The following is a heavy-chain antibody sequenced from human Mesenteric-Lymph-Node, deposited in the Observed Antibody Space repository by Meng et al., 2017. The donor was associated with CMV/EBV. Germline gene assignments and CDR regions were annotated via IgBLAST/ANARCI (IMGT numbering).Heavy chain of an antibody. CDR2: ISYSGSA. CDR1: GGSISSYY. V-gene: IGHV4-59*01. CDR3: ASGRAGGWYSEYFQH. Sequence: SETLSLTCTVPGGSISSYYWSWIRQPPGKGLEWIGYISYSGSAKYNPSLKSRVTISVDTSKNQFSLKLSSVTAADTAVYYCASGRAGGWYSEYFQHWGQGTLVTVSS. J-gene: IGHJ1*01. D-gene: IGHD6-19*01.